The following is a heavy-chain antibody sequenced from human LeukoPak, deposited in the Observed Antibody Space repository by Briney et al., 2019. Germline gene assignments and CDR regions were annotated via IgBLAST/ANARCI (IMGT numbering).Heavy chain of an antibody. CDR3: AKEVPMVRGFITIDY. D-gene: IGHD3-10*01. Sequence: TGGSLRLSCAASGFTFSSYAMSWVRQGPGKGLEWVSAFTGGSGSTYYADSVKGRSTISRDNSKSTLYLQMNDLRPEDTAVYYCAKEVPMVRGFITIDYWGQGTLVTVSS. J-gene: IGHJ4*02. V-gene: IGHV3-23*01. CDR2: FTGGSGST. CDR1: GFTFSSYA.